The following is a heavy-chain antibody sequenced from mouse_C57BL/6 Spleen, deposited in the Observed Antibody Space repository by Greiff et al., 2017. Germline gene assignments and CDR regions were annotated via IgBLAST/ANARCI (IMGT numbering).Heavy chain of an antibody. V-gene: IGHV1-64*01. CDR2: IHPNSGST. Sequence: QVQLQQPGAELVKPGASVKLSCKASGYTFTSYWMHWVKQRPGQGLEWIGMIHPNSGSTNYNEKFKSKATLTVDKSSSTAYMQLSSLTAEDSAVYYCARWGVYYDNDGGRRYFDGWGTGTTVSVSS. D-gene: IGHD2-4*01. J-gene: IGHJ1*03. CDR1: GYTFTSYW. CDR3: ARWGVYYDNDGGRRYFDG.